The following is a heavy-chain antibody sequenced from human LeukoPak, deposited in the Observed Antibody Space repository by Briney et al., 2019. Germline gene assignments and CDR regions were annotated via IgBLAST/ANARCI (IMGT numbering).Heavy chain of an antibody. V-gene: IGHV1-69*05. CDR3: ARVACGGDCYVDY. D-gene: IGHD2-21*02. CDR2: IIPIFGTA. J-gene: IGHJ4*02. CDR1: GGTFSSYA. Sequence: SVKVSCKASGGTFSSYAISWVRQAPGQGLEWMGGIIPIFGTANYAQKFQGRVTITTDESTSTAYMERSSLRSEDTAVYYCARVACGGDCYVDYWGQGTLVTVSS.